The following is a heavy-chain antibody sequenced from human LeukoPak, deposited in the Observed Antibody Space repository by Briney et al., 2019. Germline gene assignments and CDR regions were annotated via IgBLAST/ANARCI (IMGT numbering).Heavy chain of an antibody. D-gene: IGHD5-18*01. CDR3: ARGLARTSMVTRGGVRFDY. V-gene: IGHV1-69*13. Sequence: ASVKVSCKASGGTFSSHAISWVRQAPGQGLEWMGGIIPIFGTANYAQKFQGRVTITADESTSTAYMELSSPRSEDTAVYYCARGLARTSMVTRGGVRFDYWGQGTLVTVSS. CDR1: GGTFSSHA. J-gene: IGHJ4*02. CDR2: IIPIFGTA.